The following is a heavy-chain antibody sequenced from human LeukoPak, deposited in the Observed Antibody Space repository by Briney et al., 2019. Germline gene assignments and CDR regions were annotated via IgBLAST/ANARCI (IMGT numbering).Heavy chain of an antibody. V-gene: IGHV3-21*01. Sequence: GGSLRLSCAASGFTSSSYSMNWVRQAPGKGLEWVSSISSSSSYIYYADSVKGRFTISRDNAKNSLYLQMNSLRAEDTAVYYCARETAGWYYYYMDVWGKGTTVTVSS. CDR3: ARETAGWYYYYMDV. CDR1: GFTSSSYS. CDR2: ISSSSSYI. J-gene: IGHJ6*03. D-gene: IGHD2-15*01.